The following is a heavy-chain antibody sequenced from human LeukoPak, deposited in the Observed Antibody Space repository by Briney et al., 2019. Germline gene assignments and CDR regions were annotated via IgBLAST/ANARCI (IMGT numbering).Heavy chain of an antibody. J-gene: IGHJ6*02. D-gene: IGHD3-10*01. Sequence: ASVKVSCKASGYTFTSYYMHWVRQAPGQGLEWMGIINPSGGSTSYAQKFQGRVTMTRDTSTSTVYMELSSLRSEDTAVYYCARERGLARGAYYYYGMDVWGQGTTVTVSS. CDR2: INPSGGST. V-gene: IGHV1-46*01. CDR1: GYTFTSYY. CDR3: ARERGLARGAYYYYGMDV.